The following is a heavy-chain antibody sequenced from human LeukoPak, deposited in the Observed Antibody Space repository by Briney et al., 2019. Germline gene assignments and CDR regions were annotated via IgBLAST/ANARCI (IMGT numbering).Heavy chain of an antibody. CDR1: GGSISSYY. V-gene: IGHV4-59*01. Sequence: SETLSLTCTVSGGSISSYYWSWIRQPPGKGLEWIGYIYYSGSTNYNPSLKSRVTISVDTSKNQFSLKLSSVTAADTAVYYCARRGYYDSRAYYYYYMDVWGKGTTVTISS. CDR2: IYYSGST. D-gene: IGHD3-22*01. CDR3: ARRGYYDSRAYYYYYMDV. J-gene: IGHJ6*03.